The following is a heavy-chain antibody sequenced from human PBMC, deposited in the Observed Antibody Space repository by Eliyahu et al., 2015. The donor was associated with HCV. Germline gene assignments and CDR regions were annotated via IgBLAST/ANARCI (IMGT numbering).Heavy chain of an antibody. V-gene: IGHV3-23*01. CDR1: GFXFNTYV. CDR2: ITGSGGVS. Sequence: EVQLLXSGGGLVXPGGSLRXSGAXXGFXFNTYVMTWVRXAPGKGLEXVSSITGSGGVSYYADSVKGRFIISRDNSKNRLFLQMNSLRADDTAIYYCAKDPVPDYWGQGTLVTVSS. CDR3: AKDPVPDY. J-gene: IGHJ4*02. D-gene: IGHD4-17*01.